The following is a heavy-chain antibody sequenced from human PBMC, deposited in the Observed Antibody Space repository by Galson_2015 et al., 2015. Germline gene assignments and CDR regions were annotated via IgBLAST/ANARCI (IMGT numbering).Heavy chain of an antibody. CDR3: AKDIFGESTYYFDY. J-gene: IGHJ4*02. V-gene: IGHV3-23*01. D-gene: IGHD3-10*02. Sequence: SLRLSCAASGFTFSCYAMSWVRQAPGKGLEWVSGIRASGGIINYADSVKGQFTISRDNSKSTLYLQMNSLRAEDTAVYHCAKDIFGESTYYFDYWGQGTLVTVSS. CDR1: GFTFSCYA. CDR2: IRASGGII.